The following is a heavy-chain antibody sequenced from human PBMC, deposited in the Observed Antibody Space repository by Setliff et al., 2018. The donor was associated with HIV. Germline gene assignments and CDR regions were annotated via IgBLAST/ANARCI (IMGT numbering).Heavy chain of an antibody. CDR2: IYDSGHT. CDR1: GVSISSTYYS. J-gene: IGHJ4*02. D-gene: IGHD3-3*01. Sequence: SETLSLTCTVSGVSISSTYYSWGWVRQPPGKGLEYIGNIYDSGHTYYSPSLRSRVTISVDTSKSQVSLELTSVSAADTAVYYCGAGSNYDDSGYYSPYFDYWGQGALVTVSS. CDR3: GAGSNYDDSGYYSPYFDY. V-gene: IGHV4-39*01.